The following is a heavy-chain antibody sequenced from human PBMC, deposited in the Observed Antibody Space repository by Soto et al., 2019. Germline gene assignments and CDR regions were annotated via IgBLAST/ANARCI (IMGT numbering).Heavy chain of an antibody. CDR1: GGSISSYY. Sequence: SETLSLTCPVSGGSISSYYWSWIRQPAGKGLEWIGRIYTSGSTNYNPSLKSRVTMSVDTSKNQFSLKLSSVTAADTAVYYCARVLGRAFTTHDAFDIWGQGTMVTVSS. V-gene: IGHV4-4*07. CDR2: IYTSGST. D-gene: IGHD3-22*01. CDR3: ARVLGRAFTTHDAFDI. J-gene: IGHJ3*02.